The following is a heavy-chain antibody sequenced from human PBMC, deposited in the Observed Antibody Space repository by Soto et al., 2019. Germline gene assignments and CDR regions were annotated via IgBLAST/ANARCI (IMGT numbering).Heavy chain of an antibody. CDR3: VSGYQWVGFDY. Sequence: PSETLSLTCTVSGGSISSSDYYWGWIRQPPGKGLEWIGNIYYSGSASYNPSLKSRVTISVDTSKNQVSLKLSSVTAADTAVYICVSGYQWVGFDYWGQGTLVTVSS. D-gene: IGHD5-18*01. V-gene: IGHV4-39*01. CDR2: IYYSGSA. J-gene: IGHJ4*02. CDR1: GGSISSSDYY.